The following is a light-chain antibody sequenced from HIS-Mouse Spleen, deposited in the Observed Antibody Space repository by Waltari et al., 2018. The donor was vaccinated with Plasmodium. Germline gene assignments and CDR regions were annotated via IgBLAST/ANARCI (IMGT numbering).Light chain of an antibody. CDR2: EVS. V-gene: IGLV2-8*01. CDR3: SSYAGSNNLV. J-gene: IGLJ2*01. CDR1: SSAVGGYNY. Sequence: QSALTQPPSASGSPGQSVTISCTGTSSAVGGYNYVSWYQPHPGKAPKRMIYEVSKRPSVVPDPFPGSKSGNTASLTVSGLQAEDEADYYCSSYAGSNNLVFGGGTKLTVL.